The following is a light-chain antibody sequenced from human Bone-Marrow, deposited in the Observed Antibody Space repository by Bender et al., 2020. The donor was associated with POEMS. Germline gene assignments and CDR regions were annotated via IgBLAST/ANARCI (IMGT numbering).Light chain of an antibody. V-gene: IGLV3-1*01. CDR3: QAWDTYSVI. CDR2: QDT. Sequence: SYEVTQPPSVSVSPGQTASITCSGDDLGDKYVAWYQQKPGQSPVLVIYQDTKRPSGIPERFSGSNSGNTATLTISGTQAMDVADYYCQAWDTYSVIFGGGNKLTVL. CDR1: DLGDKY. J-gene: IGLJ2*01.